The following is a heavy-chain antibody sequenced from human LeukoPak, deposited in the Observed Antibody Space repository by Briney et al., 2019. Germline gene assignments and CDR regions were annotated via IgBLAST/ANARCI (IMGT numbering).Heavy chain of an antibody. CDR1: GGSISSYY. J-gene: IGHJ3*02. V-gene: IGHV4-59*01. D-gene: IGHD2-21*01. Sequence: SETLSLTCTVSGGSISSYYWSWIRQPPGKGLEWIGYIYYSGSTNYNPSLKSRVTISVDTSKNQFSLKLSSVTAADTAVYYCARGHIVVAQDAFDIWGQGTMVTVSS. CDR3: ARGHIVVAQDAFDI. CDR2: IYYSGST.